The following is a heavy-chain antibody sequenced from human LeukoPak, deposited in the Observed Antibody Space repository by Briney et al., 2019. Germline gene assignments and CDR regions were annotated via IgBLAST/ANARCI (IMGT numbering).Heavy chain of an antibody. CDR1: GYTFTSYG. Sequence: GASVKVSCKASGYTFTSYGISWVRQAPGQGLEWMGWISAYNGNTNYAQKLQGRVTMTTDTSTSTAYMELRSLRSDDTAVYYCARSFGVFLGYCSSTSCPLLEYWGQGTLVTVSS. V-gene: IGHV1-18*01. D-gene: IGHD2-2*01. J-gene: IGHJ4*02. CDR2: ISAYNGNT. CDR3: ARSFGVFLGYCSSTSCPLLEY.